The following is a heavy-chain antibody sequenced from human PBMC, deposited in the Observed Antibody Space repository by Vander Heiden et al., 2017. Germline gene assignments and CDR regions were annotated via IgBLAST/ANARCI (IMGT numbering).Heavy chain of an antibody. J-gene: IGHJ4*02. CDR3: ARRGFEYSSYFDY. Sequence: QLQLQESGPGLVKPSETLSLTCTVSGGSISSSSYYWGWIRQPPGKGLEWIGSIYYSGSTYYNPSLKSRVTISVDTSKNQFSLKLSSVTAADTAVYYCARRGFEYSSYFDYWGQGTLVTVSS. D-gene: IGHD6-6*01. V-gene: IGHV4-39*01. CDR1: GGSISSSSYY. CDR2: IYYSGST.